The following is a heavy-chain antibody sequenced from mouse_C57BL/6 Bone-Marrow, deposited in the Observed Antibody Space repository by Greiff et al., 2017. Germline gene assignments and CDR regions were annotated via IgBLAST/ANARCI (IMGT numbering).Heavy chain of an antibody. V-gene: IGHV5-4*01. Sequence: EVKLVESGGGLVKPGGSLKLSCAASGFTFSSYAMSWVRQTPEKRLEWVATISDGGSYTYYPDNVKGRFTISRDNAKNNLYLQMSHLKSEDTAMYYCARDRNGNYVDYWGQGTTLTVSS. CDR1: GFTFSSYA. J-gene: IGHJ2*01. CDR2: ISDGGSYT. CDR3: ARDRNGNYVDY. D-gene: IGHD2-1*01.